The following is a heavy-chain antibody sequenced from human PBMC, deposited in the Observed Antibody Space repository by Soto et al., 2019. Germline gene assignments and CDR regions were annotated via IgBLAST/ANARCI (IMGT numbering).Heavy chain of an antibody. CDR3: ATGVFWSGYFTVDF. D-gene: IGHD3-3*01. CDR2: FIAFYRTL. Sequence: SVKVSCKASGGSFGNSAINWVRQTPGQGLEWMGGFIAFYRTLNYAQKFQGRVTMTADKSTGTAYMTLSSLASDDTAVYYCATGVFWSGYFTVDFWGQGTLVTVSS. V-gene: IGHV1-69*06. J-gene: IGHJ4*02. CDR1: GGSFGNSA.